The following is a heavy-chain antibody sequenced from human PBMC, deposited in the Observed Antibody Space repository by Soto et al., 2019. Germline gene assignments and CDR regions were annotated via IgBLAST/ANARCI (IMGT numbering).Heavy chain of an antibody. Sequence: EVQLVESGGGLVQPGESLRLSCAASGFTFSTYWMHWVRQAPGKGLVWVSRINSDGSSTNYADSVKGRFTISRDNAKNTLYLQMNSLRVEDTAVYYCTRGGSGYGLYWGQGTLATVSS. CDR1: GFTFSTYW. CDR3: TRGGSGYGLY. J-gene: IGHJ4*02. D-gene: IGHD5-18*01. CDR2: INSDGSST. V-gene: IGHV3-74*01.